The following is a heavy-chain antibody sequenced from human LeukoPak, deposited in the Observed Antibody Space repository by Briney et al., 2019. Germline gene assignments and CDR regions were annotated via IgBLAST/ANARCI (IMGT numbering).Heavy chain of an antibody. J-gene: IGHJ4*02. CDR1: GFTFSSYG. D-gene: IGHD6-19*01. CDR3: AVAENFDY. Sequence: GGSLRLSCAASGFTFSSYGMHWVRQAPGKGLEWVAVISYDGSNKYYADSVKGRFTISRDNSNNTLYLQMNSLRAEDTAVYYCAVAENFDYWGQGTLVTVSS. CDR2: ISYDGSNK. V-gene: IGHV3-30*03.